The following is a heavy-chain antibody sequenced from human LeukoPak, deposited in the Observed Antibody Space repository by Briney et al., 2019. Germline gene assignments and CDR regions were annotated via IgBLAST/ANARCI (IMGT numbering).Heavy chain of an antibody. CDR1: GFTFSNYN. CDR3: ARRSPNYYFDY. V-gene: IGHV3-21*01. Sequence: GGPLRLSCAASGFTFSNYNMNWVRQAPGKGLEWVSSISSSKNYIYYADSVKGRFTISRDNAKNSLYLQMNSLRAEDTAVYYCARRSPNYYFDYWGQGTPVTVSS. CDR2: ISSSKNYI. J-gene: IGHJ4*02.